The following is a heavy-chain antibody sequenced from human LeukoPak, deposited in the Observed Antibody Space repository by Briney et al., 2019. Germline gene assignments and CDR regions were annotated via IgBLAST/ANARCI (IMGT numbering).Heavy chain of an antibody. CDR1: GFTFSSYG. V-gene: IGHV3-33*01. Sequence: GGSLRLSCAASGFTFSSYGMHWVRQAPGKGLEWVAVIWYDGSNKYYADSVKGRFTISRDNSKNTLYLQMNSLRAEDTAVYYCAREYGSGNENWFAPWGQGTLVTVSS. CDR2: IWYDGSNK. CDR3: AREYGSGNENWFAP. J-gene: IGHJ5*02. D-gene: IGHD3-10*01.